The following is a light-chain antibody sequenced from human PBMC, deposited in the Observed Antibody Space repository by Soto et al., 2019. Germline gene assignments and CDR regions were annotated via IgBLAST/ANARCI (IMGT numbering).Light chain of an antibody. Sequence: DIQMTQDPSSLSVSVVDRVTITCRASQSFGSCLAWYQQKPGKAPRLLIYEASTLQSGVPPRFSGSGSGTEFTLTISSLQPDDFATYYCQQYDSYSWTFGQGTKVDIK. CDR3: QQYDSYSWT. CDR1: QSFGSC. CDR2: EAS. J-gene: IGKJ1*01. V-gene: IGKV1-5*01.